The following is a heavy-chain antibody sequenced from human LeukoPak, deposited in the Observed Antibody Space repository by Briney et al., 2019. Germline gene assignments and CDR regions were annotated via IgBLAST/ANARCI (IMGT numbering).Heavy chain of an antibody. V-gene: IGHV4-39*01. CDR1: GGSISSYY. Sequence: SETLSLTCTVSGGSISSYYWDWIRQPPGRGLEWIGCIYYSGSTYYNPSLKSRVTISVDTSKNQFSLKLSSVTAADTAVYYCARHSGSIGEFDYWGQGTLVTVSS. CDR3: ARHSGSIGEFDY. D-gene: IGHD3-10*01. J-gene: IGHJ4*02. CDR2: IYYSGST.